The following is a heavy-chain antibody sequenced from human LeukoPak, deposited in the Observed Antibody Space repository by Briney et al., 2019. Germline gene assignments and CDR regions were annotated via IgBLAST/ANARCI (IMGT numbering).Heavy chain of an antibody. CDR3: ARDRWNGGFDP. Sequence: GGSLRLSCAASGFTFSSYAMSWVRQAPGKRLEWVSGISGSGSSAYYADSVKGRFTISRDNAKNSLYLQMNSLRAEDTAVYYCARDRWNGGFDPWGQGTLVTVSS. D-gene: IGHD1-1*01. CDR1: GFTFSSYA. CDR2: ISGSGSSA. V-gene: IGHV3-23*01. J-gene: IGHJ5*02.